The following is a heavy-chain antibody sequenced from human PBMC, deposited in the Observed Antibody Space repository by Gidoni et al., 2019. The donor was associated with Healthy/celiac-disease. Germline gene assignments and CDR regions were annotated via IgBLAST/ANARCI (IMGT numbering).Heavy chain of an antibody. D-gene: IGHD2-15*01. Sequence: EVQLLESGGGLVPPGGSLRLSCAASGFTFRRYAMSWVRQAPGTGMEWGAAISGSGGSTYYSDSVKGRFTISRDNSKKTLYLQMNSLRAEDTAVYYCAKLIVVVAAPNDAFDIWGQGTMGTVSS. CDR2: ISGSGGST. V-gene: IGHV3-23*01. CDR3: AKLIVVVAAPNDAFDI. CDR1: GFTFRRYA. J-gene: IGHJ3*02.